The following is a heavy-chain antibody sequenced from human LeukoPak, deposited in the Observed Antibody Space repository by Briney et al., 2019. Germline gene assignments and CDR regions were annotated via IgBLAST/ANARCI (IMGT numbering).Heavy chain of an antibody. D-gene: IGHD6-13*01. Sequence: GRPLRLSCAASGFTFSSYAMHWVRQAPGKGLEWVAVISYDGSNKYYADSVKGRFTISRDNSKNTLYLQMNSLRAEDTAVYYCARDESSSSYSLDYWGQGTLVTVSS. J-gene: IGHJ4*02. CDR1: GFTFSSYA. CDR2: ISYDGSNK. V-gene: IGHV3-30-3*01. CDR3: ARDESSSSYSLDY.